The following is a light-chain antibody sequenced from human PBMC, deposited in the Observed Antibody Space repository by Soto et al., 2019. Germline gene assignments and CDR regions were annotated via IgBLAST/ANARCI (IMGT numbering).Light chain of an antibody. CDR2: DNN. CDR1: SSNIGNNY. CDR3: GTWDSSLSGV. Sequence: QSVLTQPPSVSEAPGQKVTISCSGSSSNIGNNYVSWYQQLPGTAPKLLIYDNNKRPSGIPDRFSGSKSGTSATLGITGLQTGDEADYYCGTWDSSLSGVFGTGTKVTVL. J-gene: IGLJ1*01. V-gene: IGLV1-51*01.